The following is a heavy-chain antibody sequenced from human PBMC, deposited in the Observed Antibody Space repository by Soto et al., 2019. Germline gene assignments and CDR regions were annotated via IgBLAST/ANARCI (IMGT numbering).Heavy chain of an antibody. Sequence: QVPLVQSGAEVKKPGASVKVSCKASGYTFTSYAMHWVRQAPGQRLEWMGWINAGNGNTKYSQKFQGRVTITRDTSASTAYMELSSLRSEDTAVYYCARGGAILEWFPHLDAFDIWGQGTMVTVSS. CDR1: GYTFTSYA. V-gene: IGHV1-3*01. D-gene: IGHD3-3*01. CDR3: ARGGAILEWFPHLDAFDI. J-gene: IGHJ3*02. CDR2: INAGNGNT.